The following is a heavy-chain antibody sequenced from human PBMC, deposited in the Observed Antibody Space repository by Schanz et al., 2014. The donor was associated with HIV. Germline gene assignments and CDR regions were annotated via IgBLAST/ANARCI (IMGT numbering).Heavy chain of an antibody. J-gene: IGHJ6*02. Sequence: QVQLVESGGGVVQPGRSLRLSCAASGFTFSSYGMHWVRQAPGKGLEWVAVISYDGSNKYYADSVKGRFTISRDNSKNTLYLQMNSLRAEDTAVYFCAREAYSGSRGLWNYYYYYGMDVWGQGTTVTVSS. CDR1: GFTFSSYG. CDR2: ISYDGSNK. D-gene: IGHD3-10*01. CDR3: AREAYSGSRGLWNYYYYYGMDV. V-gene: IGHV3-30*03.